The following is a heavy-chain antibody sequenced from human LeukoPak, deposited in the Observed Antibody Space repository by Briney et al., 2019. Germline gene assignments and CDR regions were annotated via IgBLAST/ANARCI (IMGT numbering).Heavy chain of an antibody. D-gene: IGHD2-15*01. CDR1: GFTFSSYS. CDR3: ARDLELTPTASDY. CDR2: ISSSSSYI. V-gene: IGHV3-21*01. Sequence: GGSLRLSCAASGFTFSSYSMNWVRQAPGKGLEWVSSISSSSSYIYYADSVKGRFTISRDNAKNSLYLQMNSLRAEDTAVYYCARDLELTPTASDYWGQGTLVTVSS. J-gene: IGHJ4*02.